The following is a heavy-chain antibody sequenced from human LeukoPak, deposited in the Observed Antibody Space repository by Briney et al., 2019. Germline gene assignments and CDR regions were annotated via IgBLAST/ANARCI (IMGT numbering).Heavy chain of an antibody. Sequence: PSETLSLTCAVSGYSLNSDFYLGWIRQSPGKGLEWVSVISGSGGSTYYADSVKGRFTISRDNSKNTLYLQMNSLRAEDTAVYYCAKDRGSTTTYYFDYWGQGTLVTVSS. CDR3: AKDRGSTTTYYFDY. CDR1: GYSLNSDF. J-gene: IGHJ4*02. D-gene: IGHD2-2*01. CDR2: ISGSGGST. V-gene: IGHV3-23*01.